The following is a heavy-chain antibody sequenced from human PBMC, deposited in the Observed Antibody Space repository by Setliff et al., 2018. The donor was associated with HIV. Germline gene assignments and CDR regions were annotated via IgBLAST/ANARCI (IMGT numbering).Heavy chain of an antibody. V-gene: IGHV1-18*01. CDR3: ARDLTELYDSSGYYYRDVAFDI. Sequence: ASVKVSCKASGYTFTSYGISWVRQAPGQGLEWMGWISAYNGNTNYAQKLQGRVTMTTDTSTSTAYMELRSLRSDDTAVYYCARDLTELYDSSGYYYRDVAFDIWGQGTMVPSL. CDR1: GYTFTSYG. CDR2: ISAYNGNT. J-gene: IGHJ3*02. D-gene: IGHD3-22*01.